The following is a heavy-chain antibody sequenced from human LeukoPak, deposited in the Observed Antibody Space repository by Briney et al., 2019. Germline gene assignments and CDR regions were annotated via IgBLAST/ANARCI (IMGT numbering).Heavy chain of an antibody. V-gene: IGHV1-2*02. D-gene: IGHD5-18*01. CDR3: ARDIVMVTYWFDP. CDR1: GYTFTDYY. J-gene: IGHJ5*02. Sequence: ASVKVSCKASGYTFTDYYMHWVRQAPGQGLEWMGWINPNSGGINYAQKFQGRVTMTRDTSISTAYMELSRLRSDDTAVYYCARDIVMVTYWFDPWGQGTLVAVSS. CDR2: INPNSGGI.